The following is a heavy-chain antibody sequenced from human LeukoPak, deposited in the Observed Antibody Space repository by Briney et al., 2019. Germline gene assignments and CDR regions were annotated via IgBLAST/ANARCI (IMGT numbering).Heavy chain of an antibody. CDR2: VSYGSDK. J-gene: IGHJ4*02. Sequence: GGSLRLSCAASGFTFSNYGMHWVRQAPGKGLEWVAVVSYGSDKYYADSVKGRFTISRENSKNMLYLQMNSLRADDTAVYHCAKDRYSGSYLQKGPCAHWGQGTLVTVSS. V-gene: IGHV3-30*18. CDR3: AKDRYSGSYLQKGPCAH. CDR1: GFTFSNYG. D-gene: IGHD1-26*01.